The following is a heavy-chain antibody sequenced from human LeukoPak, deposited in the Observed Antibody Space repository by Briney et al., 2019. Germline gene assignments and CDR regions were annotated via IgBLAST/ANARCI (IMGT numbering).Heavy chain of an antibody. J-gene: IGHJ4*02. D-gene: IGHD2-2*01. Sequence: SVKVSCKASGGTFSNYVVGWVRQAPGQGPEWMGGIIPLFGSAKYAQKFQGRVTIVADESTSTAYMELSSLRSDDTAVYYCARVSGCSGTSCPSGFVDSWGQGTLVTVSS. V-gene: IGHV1-69*01. CDR2: IIPLFGSA. CDR1: GGTFSNYV. CDR3: ARVSGCSGTSCPSGFVDS.